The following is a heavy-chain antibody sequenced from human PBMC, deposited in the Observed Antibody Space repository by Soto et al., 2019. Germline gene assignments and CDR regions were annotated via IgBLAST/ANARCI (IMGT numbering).Heavy chain of an antibody. V-gene: IGHV3-15*01. Sequence: EVQLVESGGGLVKPGGSLRLSCAASGFTFSNAWMSWVRQAPGKGLEWVGRIKSKTDGGTTDYAAPVKGRFTISRDDSKNTLYLQMNRLKTEDTAVYYCTTDPSYYYGSGRKGGYYYYYYGMDVWGQGTAVTVSS. CDR3: TTDPSYYYGSGRKGGYYYYYYGMDV. CDR2: IKSKTDGGTT. CDR1: GFTFSNAW. J-gene: IGHJ6*02. D-gene: IGHD3-10*01.